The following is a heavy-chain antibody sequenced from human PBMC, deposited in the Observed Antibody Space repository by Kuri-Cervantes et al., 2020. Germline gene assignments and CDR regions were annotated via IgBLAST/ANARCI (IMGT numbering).Heavy chain of an antibody. D-gene: IGHD1-26*01. Sequence: GGSLRLSCAASGFTFSSYWMSWVRQAPGKGLEWVANVRQDGNEKNYGDSVKGRFTISRDNAKNSVYLQMNSLRAEDTAVYYCARDTMGAGGFWGQGTLVTVSS. CDR2: VRQDGNEK. CDR1: GFTFSSYW. V-gene: IGHV3-7*01. J-gene: IGHJ4*02. CDR3: ARDTMGAGGF.